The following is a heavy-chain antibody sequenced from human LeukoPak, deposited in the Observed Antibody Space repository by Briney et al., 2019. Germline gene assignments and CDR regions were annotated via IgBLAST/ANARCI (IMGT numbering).Heavy chain of an antibody. D-gene: IGHD3-22*01. CDR2: IYYSGNT. CDR1: GGSMTSYY. CDR3: ARGRAYYDSTGYYY. Sequence: PSETLSLTCTVSGGSMTSYYWSWIRHPPGKGLEWIGHIYYSGNTKYNPSLKSRVTMSVDTSKNQFSLKLTSVTAADTAVYYCARGRAYYDSTGYYYWGQGALVTVSS. V-gene: IGHV4-59*01. J-gene: IGHJ4*02.